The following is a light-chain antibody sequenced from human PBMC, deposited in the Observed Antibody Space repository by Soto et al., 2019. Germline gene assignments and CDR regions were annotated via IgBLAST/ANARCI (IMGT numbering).Light chain of an antibody. CDR2: DAS. V-gene: IGKV3-11*01. J-gene: IGKJ1*01. CDR3: QQSSNWPPWT. Sequence: EIVLTQSPATLSLSPGERATLSCRASQSVSSYLAWYQQKPGQAPRLLIYDASNRATGIPAKFNGSGSGTDLTLTISSLEPEDFAVYYCQQSSNWPPWTFGQGTKVEIK. CDR1: QSVSSY.